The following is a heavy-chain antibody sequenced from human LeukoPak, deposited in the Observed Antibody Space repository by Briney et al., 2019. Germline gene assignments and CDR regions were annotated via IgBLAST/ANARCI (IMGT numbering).Heavy chain of an antibody. D-gene: IGHD4-17*01. Sequence: GGSLRLSCAASGFSFSDYYVSWIRQPPGKGLEWVSYISSSGSTIYYADSVTGRFTICRDHAKNSLFLQMNSLRAEDTAVYYCVRYGRRAIDQPFDVWGEGTMVTVSS. V-gene: IGHV3-11*04. CDR2: ISSSGSTI. J-gene: IGHJ3*01. CDR3: VRYGRRAIDQPFDV. CDR1: GFSFSDYY.